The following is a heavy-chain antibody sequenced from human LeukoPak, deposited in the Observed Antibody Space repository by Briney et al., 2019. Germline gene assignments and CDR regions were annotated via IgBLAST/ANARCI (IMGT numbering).Heavy chain of an antibody. V-gene: IGHV3-23*01. CDR1: GFTFSSYA. D-gene: IGHD5-18*01. CDR2: ISGSGGST. Sequence: PGGSLRLSCAASGFTFSSYAMSWVRQAPGKGLEWVSAISGSGGSTYYADSVKGRLTISRDNSKNTLYLQMNSLKASDTAMYYCAGRTSRVYSYGHNWYFDLWGRGTLVTVSS. J-gene: IGHJ2*01. CDR3: AGRTSRVYSYGHNWYFDL.